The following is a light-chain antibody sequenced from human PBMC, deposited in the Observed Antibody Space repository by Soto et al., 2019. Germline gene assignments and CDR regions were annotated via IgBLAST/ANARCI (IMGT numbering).Light chain of an antibody. V-gene: IGKV1-33*01. CDR2: DAS. CDR1: QDIGNY. CDR3: QQYYNVPIT. Sequence: DIQMTQSPSSLSASVGDIVTITCQASQDIGNYLNWYQQRPGKAPKLLILDASSLDTGVPSRFSGSGSGTDFTFTISSLQSEDIATYYCQQYYNVPITVGQGTRLE. J-gene: IGKJ5*01.